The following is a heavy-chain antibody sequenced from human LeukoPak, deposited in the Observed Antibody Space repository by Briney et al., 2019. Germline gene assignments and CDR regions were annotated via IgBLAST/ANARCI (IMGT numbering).Heavy chain of an antibody. J-gene: IGHJ4*02. Sequence: HSGGSLRLSCAASGFTFSSYEMNWVRQAPGKGLEWVSYISTSGSTIYYADSVKGRFTISRDNARNSLYLQMNSLRAEDTAVYYCERDPRNWPALDYWGQGTLVTVSS. CDR1: GFTFSSYE. D-gene: IGHD1-14*01. V-gene: IGHV3-48*03. CDR2: ISTSGSTI. CDR3: ERDPRNWPALDY.